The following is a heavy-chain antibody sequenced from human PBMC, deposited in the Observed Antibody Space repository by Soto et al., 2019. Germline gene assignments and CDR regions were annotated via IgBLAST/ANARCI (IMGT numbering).Heavy chain of an antibody. J-gene: IGHJ4*02. CDR1: GFTFTRYS. V-gene: IGHV3-21*06. Sequence: GGSLRLSCADSGFTFTRYSMNWVRQAPGEGLEWVSSISSTTNYIYYGDSMKGRFTISRDNAKNSLYLEMNSLRAEDTAVYYCERESEDLTSNFDYWGQGTLVTVSS. CDR3: ERESEDLTSNFDY. CDR2: ISSTTNYI.